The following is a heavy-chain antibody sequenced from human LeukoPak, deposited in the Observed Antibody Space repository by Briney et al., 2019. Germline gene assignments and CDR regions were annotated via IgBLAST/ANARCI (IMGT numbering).Heavy chain of an antibody. D-gene: IGHD3-10*01. J-gene: IGHJ5*02. CDR2: IYYSGST. Sequence: SETLSLTCTISGGSISSSSYYWGWIRQPPGKGLEWIGSIYYSGSTYYNPSLKSRVTISVDTSKNQFSLKLSSVTAADTAVYYCARGAYYYGSGSYSWFDPWGQGTLVTVSS. CDR3: ARGAYYYGSGSYSWFDP. CDR1: GGSISSSSYY. V-gene: IGHV4-39*07.